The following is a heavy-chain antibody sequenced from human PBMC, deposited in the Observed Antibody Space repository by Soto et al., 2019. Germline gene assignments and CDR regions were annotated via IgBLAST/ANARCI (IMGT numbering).Heavy chain of an antibody. CDR3: ARSGGSSSPATRYFEH. Sequence: QEQLVESGGGVVQPGRSLRLSCAASGFTFSRYTMHWVRQAPGKGLEWLTLIAYDGDIKYYADSVKGRFAVSRDNSQNTLYLQMNSLTPEDTALYYCARSGGSSSPATRYFEHWGQGTLVTVSS. V-gene: IGHV3-30*09. D-gene: IGHD6-6*01. CDR2: IAYDGDIK. J-gene: IGHJ4*02. CDR1: GFTFSRYT.